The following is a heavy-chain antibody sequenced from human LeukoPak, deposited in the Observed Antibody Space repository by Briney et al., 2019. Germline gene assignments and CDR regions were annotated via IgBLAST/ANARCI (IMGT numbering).Heavy chain of an antibody. Sequence: GASVKVSCKASGYTFTSYGISWVRQAPGQGLEWMGWISAYNGNTNYAQKLQGRVTMTTDTSTSTAYMELRSLRSDDTAVYYCARDFFEGAYGDYYYGMDVWGQGTTVTVSS. D-gene: IGHD4-17*01. V-gene: IGHV1-18*01. J-gene: IGHJ6*02. CDR2: ISAYNGNT. CDR3: ARDFFEGAYGDYYYGMDV. CDR1: GYTFTSYG.